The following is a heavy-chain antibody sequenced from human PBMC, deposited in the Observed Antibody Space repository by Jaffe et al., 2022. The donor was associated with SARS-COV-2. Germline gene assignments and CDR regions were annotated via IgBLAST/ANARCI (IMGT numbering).Heavy chain of an antibody. Sequence: EVQLLESGGGLVQPGGSLRLSCAASGFTFASYAMSWVRQAPGKGLVWVSAISASGGSTYYVDSVEGRFTISRDNSKNTLYLQMNSLRAEDTAVYYCGRDVPTRAYWGQGALVTVSS. CDR2: ISASGGST. J-gene: IGHJ4*02. CDR1: GFTFASYA. D-gene: IGHD2-2*01. V-gene: IGHV3-23*01. CDR3: GRDVPTRAY.